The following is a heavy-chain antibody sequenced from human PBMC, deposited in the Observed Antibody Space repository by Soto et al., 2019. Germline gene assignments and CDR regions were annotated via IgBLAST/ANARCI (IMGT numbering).Heavy chain of an antibody. CDR1: GFSLSTSGVG. CDR3: AHGMYNWNYQIWFDP. J-gene: IGHJ5*02. Sequence: SGPTLVNPTQTLTLTCTFSGFSLSTSGVGVGWICQPPGKALEWLALISWDDDKRYSPSLKSRLTITKDTSKNQVVLTMTNMDPVDTATYYCAHGMYNWNYQIWFDPWGQGTLVTVSS. V-gene: IGHV2-5*02. CDR2: ISWDDDK. D-gene: IGHD1-7*01.